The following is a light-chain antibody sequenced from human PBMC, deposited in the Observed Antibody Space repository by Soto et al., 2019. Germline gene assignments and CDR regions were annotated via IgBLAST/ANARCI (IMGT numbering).Light chain of an antibody. CDR1: SSDVGAYKY. Sequence: QSALAQPASVSGSPGQSVTISCTGTSSDVGAYKYVSWYQQHPGKAPKLMIYEVSNRPSGVSNRFSGSKSGNTASPTISGLQADDEADYYCNSYAGDIIRFVFGTGTKVTVL. V-gene: IGLV2-14*01. CDR3: NSYAGDIIRFV. CDR2: EVS. J-gene: IGLJ1*01.